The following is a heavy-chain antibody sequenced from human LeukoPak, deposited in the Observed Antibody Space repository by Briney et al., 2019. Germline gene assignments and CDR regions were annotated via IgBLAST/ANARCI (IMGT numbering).Heavy chain of an antibody. CDR3: AREGGDATNFDY. CDR2: ISGSGGST. Sequence: GGSLRLSCAASGFTFSSYGMSWVRQAPGKGLEWVSAISGSGGSTYYADSVKGRFTISRDNSKNTLYLQMNSLRAEDTAVYYCAREGGDATNFDYWGQGTLVTVSS. CDR1: GFTFSSYG. V-gene: IGHV3-23*01. D-gene: IGHD2-15*01. J-gene: IGHJ4*02.